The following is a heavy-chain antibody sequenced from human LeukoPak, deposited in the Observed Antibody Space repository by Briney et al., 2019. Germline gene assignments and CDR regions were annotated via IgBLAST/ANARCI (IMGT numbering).Heavy chain of an antibody. CDR3: ARVLLWFGELLGGFDY. CDR1: GFTFSSYS. D-gene: IGHD3-10*01. J-gene: IGHJ4*02. CDR2: ISSSSSYI. Sequence: GGSLRLSCAASGFTFSSYSMNWVRQAPGKGLEWVSSISSSSSYIYYADSVKGRCTISRDNAKNSLYLQMNSLRAEDTAVYYCARVLLWFGELLGGFDYWGQGTLVTVSS. V-gene: IGHV3-21*01.